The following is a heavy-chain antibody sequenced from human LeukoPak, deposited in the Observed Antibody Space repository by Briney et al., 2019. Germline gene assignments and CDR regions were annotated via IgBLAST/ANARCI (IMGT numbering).Heavy chain of an antibody. CDR1: GFSLTDYY. CDR3: AIRELLWFGERGNNWFDP. Sequence: GSLRLSCAASGFSLTDYYMSWIRQPPGKGLEWIGEINHSGSTNYNPSLKSRVTISVDTSKNQFSLKLSSVTAADTAVYYCAIRELLWFGERGNNWFDPWGQGTLVTVSS. V-gene: IGHV4-34*01. CDR2: INHSGST. J-gene: IGHJ5*02. D-gene: IGHD3-10*01.